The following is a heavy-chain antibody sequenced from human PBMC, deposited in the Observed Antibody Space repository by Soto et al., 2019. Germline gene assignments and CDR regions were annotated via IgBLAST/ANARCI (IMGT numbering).Heavy chain of an antibody. D-gene: IGHD3-10*01. CDR1: GGTFSSYA. Sequence: QVQLVQSGAEVKKPGSSVKVSCKASGGTFSSYAISWVRQAPGQGLEWMGGIIPIFGTANYAQKFQGRVTITADESTSTAYMELSSRRSEDTAVYYCSRVPMTSGMGYYYYSMDIWGQGTTVAVSS. CDR3: SRVPMTSGMGYYYYSMDI. J-gene: IGHJ6*02. V-gene: IGHV1-69*01. CDR2: IIPIFGTA.